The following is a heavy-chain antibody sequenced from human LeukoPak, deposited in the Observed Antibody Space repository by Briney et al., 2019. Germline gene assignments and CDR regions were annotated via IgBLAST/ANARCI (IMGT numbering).Heavy chain of an antibody. J-gene: IGHJ4*02. CDR2: ISPYNGNT. D-gene: IGHD2-21*01. Sequence: PAASVKVSCKAPGYTFTSYGISWVRQAPGQGLEWTGWISPYNGNTNYALKLQGRLTMTTDTSTSTAYMELRSLRSDDTAVYYCARDRQCGYWGQGTLVTVSS. V-gene: IGHV1-18*01. CDR3: ARDRQCGY. CDR1: GYTFTSYG.